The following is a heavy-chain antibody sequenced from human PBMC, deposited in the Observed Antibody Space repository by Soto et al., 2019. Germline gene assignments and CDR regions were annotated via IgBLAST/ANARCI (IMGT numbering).Heavy chain of an antibody. V-gene: IGHV5-51*01. J-gene: IGHJ6*03. Sequence: GESLKISCKGSGYSFTSHWIGWVLQMPGKGLEWMGIIYPVDSDTRYSPSFQGQVTISADKSISTAYLQWSSLKASDTAMYYCARHLGYCSSTSCYAYYYYMDVWGKGTTVTVSS. CDR1: GYSFTSHW. CDR3: ARHLGYCSSTSCYAYYYYMDV. CDR2: IYPVDSDT. D-gene: IGHD2-2*01.